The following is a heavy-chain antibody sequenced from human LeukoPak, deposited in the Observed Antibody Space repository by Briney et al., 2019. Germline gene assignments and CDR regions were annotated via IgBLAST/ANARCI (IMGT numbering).Heavy chain of an antibody. Sequence: GASVKVSCKASGGTFSSYAISWVRQPPGQGLEWMGGIIPIFGTANYAQTFQGRVKITPDESTSTGYMELSSLRSEDTAVYYCASSRDRYKLLDYWGQGTLVTASS. CDR3: ASSRDRYKLLDY. CDR2: IIPIFGTA. CDR1: GGTFSSYA. J-gene: IGHJ4*02. D-gene: IGHD5-24*01. V-gene: IGHV1-69*13.